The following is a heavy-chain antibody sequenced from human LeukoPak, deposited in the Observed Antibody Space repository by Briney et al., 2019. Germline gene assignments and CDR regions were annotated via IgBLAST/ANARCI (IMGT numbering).Heavy chain of an antibody. CDR1: GGSISSYY. D-gene: IGHD3-10*01. J-gene: IGHJ4*02. Sequence: SETLSLTCTVSGGSISSYYWSWIRQPPGKGLEWIGYIYCSGSTNYNPSLKSRVTISVDTSKNQVSLKLSSVTAADTAVYYCAKGSGGSGSYYPYYLDYWGQGTLVTVSS. CDR3: AKGSGGSGSYYPYYLDY. V-gene: IGHV4-59*01. CDR2: IYCSGST.